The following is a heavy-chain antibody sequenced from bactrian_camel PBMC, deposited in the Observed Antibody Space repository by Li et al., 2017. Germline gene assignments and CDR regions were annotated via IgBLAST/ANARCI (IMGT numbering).Heavy chain of an antibody. CDR3: ATPHGDGGNGGSWPSRY. CDR1: GFTFSRYA. D-gene: IGHD2*01. CDR2: ITSGGL. Sequence: EVQLVESGGGLVQPGGSLRLSCAASGFTFSRYAMSWVRQAPGKGLEWVSSITSGGLNYADSVKGRFTISRDNAKNTLYLQLNSLKTEDTGMYYCATPHGDGGNGGSWPSRYWGQGTQVTVS. V-gene: IGHV3S42*01. J-gene: IGHJ4*01.